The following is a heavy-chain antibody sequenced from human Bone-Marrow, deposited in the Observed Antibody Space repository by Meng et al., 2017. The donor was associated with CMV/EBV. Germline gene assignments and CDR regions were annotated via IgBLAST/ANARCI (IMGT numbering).Heavy chain of an antibody. CDR1: GYTFTSYG. CDR2: ISAYNGNT. Sequence: GQLEQSGVEVKKPGAAGKVFSKASGYTFTSYGISWVRQAPGQGLEWMGWISAYNGNTNYAQKLQGRVTMTTDTSTNSAYMELRSLRSDDTAVYYCARGPSGSYFRPFDYWGQGTLVTVSS. D-gene: IGHD1-26*01. CDR3: ARGPSGSYFRPFDY. V-gene: IGHV1-18*01. J-gene: IGHJ4*02.